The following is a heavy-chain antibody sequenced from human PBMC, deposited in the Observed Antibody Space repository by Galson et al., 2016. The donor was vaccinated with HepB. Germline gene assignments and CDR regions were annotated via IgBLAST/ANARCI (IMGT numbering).Heavy chain of an antibody. CDR2: IKQDGSDK. J-gene: IGHJ4*02. D-gene: IGHD2-2*02. CDR1: GFNFSNYW. V-gene: IGHV3-7*01. Sequence: SLRLSCAGSGFNFSNYWMSWVRQAPGRGLEWVANIKQDGSDKNYVDSVKGRFTISRDNARNSLYLQLESLRAEDKAVYYCARGYTKEWPTEVYWGTGTLVSVSS. CDR3: ARGYTKEWPTEVY.